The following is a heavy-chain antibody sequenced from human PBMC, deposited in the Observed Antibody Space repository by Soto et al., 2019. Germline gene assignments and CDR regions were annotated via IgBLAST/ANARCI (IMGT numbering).Heavy chain of an antibody. V-gene: IGHV6-1*01. Sequence: SQTLSLTCAISGDSVSSNSAAWNWIRQSPSRGLEWLGRTYYRSKWYNDYAVSVKSRITINPDTSKNQFSLQLNSVTPEDTAVYYCARGVSGSSWQTTDLYYGMDVWGQGTTVTVSS. D-gene: IGHD6-13*01. CDR1: GDSVSSNSAA. CDR2: TYYRSKWYN. J-gene: IGHJ6*02. CDR3: ARGVSGSSWQTTDLYYGMDV.